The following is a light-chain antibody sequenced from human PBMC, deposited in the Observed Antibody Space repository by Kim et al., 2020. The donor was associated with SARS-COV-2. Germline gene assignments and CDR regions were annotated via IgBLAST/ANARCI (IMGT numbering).Light chain of an antibody. CDR2: QDS. CDR3: QAWDSSTEV. J-gene: IGLJ1*01. Sequence: VSPGQTASITCTGDKLGDKYACWYQQKPGQSPVLVIYQDSKRPSGIPERFSGSNSGNTATLTISGTQAMDEADYYCQAWDSSTEVFGTGTKVTVL. V-gene: IGLV3-1*01. CDR1: KLGDKY.